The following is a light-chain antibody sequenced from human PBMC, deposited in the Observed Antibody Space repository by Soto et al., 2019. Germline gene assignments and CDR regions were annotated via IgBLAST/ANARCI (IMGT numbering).Light chain of an antibody. CDR1: QDINNS. CDR3: QQYDYFPRT. V-gene: IGKV1-33*01. Sequence: DIQMTQSPSSLSASVGDRVTITCQASQDINNSLSWYQQKPGKSPKLLIYEASNLETGVPSRFSGSGSGTTFIFTISSLQAEDIATYYCQQYDYFPRTFGGGTKVEIK. J-gene: IGKJ4*01. CDR2: EAS.